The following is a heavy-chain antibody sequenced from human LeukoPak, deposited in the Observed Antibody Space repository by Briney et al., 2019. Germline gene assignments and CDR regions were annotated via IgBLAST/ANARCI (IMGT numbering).Heavy chain of an antibody. CDR1: GGSISSHY. J-gene: IGHJ4*02. CDR3: ARGHYDYVWGSYRPPDY. V-gene: IGHV4-59*11. Sequence: SETLSLTCTVSGGSISSHYWSWIRQPPGKGLEWIGYIYYSGSTNYNPSLKSRVTISVDTSKNQFSLKLSSVTAADTAVYYCARGHYDYVWGSYRPPDYRGQGTLVTVSS. CDR2: IYYSGST. D-gene: IGHD3-16*02.